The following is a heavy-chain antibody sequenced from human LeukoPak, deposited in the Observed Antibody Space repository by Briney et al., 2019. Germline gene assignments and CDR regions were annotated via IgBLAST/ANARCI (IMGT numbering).Heavy chain of an antibody. D-gene: IGHD2-2*01. CDR2: IYYSGST. J-gene: IGHJ6*03. V-gene: IGHV4-59*12. CDR1: GGSISSYY. Sequence: SETLSLTCTVSGGSISSYYWSWIRQPPGKGLEWIGYIYYSGSTNYNPSLKSRVTISVDTSKNQFSLKLSSVTAADTAVYYCARETRTIGGLYSYYMDVWGKGTTVTVSS. CDR3: ARETRTIGGLYSYYMDV.